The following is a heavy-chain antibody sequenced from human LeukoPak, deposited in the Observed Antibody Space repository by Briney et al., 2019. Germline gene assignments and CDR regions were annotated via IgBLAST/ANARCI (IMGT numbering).Heavy chain of an antibody. CDR3: ARGAYYYGSGSYYNRLYGMDV. CDR1: GFTFTSYS. V-gene: IGHV4-34*01. CDR2: INHSGST. D-gene: IGHD3-10*01. Sequence: GSLRLSCAASGFTFTSYSMNWVRQAPGKGLEWIGEINHSGSTNYNPSLKSRVTISVDTSKNQFSLKLSSVTAADTAVYYCARGAYYYGSGSYYNRLYGMDVWGKGTTVTVSS. J-gene: IGHJ6*04.